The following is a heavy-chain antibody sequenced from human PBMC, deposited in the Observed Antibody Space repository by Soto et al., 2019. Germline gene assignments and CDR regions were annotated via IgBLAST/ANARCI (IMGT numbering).Heavy chain of an antibody. J-gene: IGHJ4*02. CDR2: IIPFVGIA. D-gene: IGHD3-22*01. Sequence: QVQLVQSGAEVKKPGSSVKVSCKASGGTFSTHSINWVRLAPGQGLEWMGRIIPFVGIANYAQKFQGRVTITADKYTSTAYMELSSLRSEDTAVYYCARLGVDRGTYYYDSSTYYFLDYWGQGTLVTVSS. CDR3: ARLGVDRGTYYYDSSTYYFLDY. CDR1: GGTFSTHS. V-gene: IGHV1-69*02.